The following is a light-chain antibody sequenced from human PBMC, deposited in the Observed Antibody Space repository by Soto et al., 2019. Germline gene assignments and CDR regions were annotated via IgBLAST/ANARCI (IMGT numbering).Light chain of an antibody. CDR3: CSYAGSYTFVV. Sequence: QSALTQPRSVSASPGQSVTIPCTGTNNDVGGFKYVSWYQQYAGKAPKLIIYDVSKRPSGVPDRFSGSKSGNRASLTISGLQAEDEADYYCCSYAGSYTFVVFGGGTQLTVL. J-gene: IGLJ2*01. CDR1: NNDVGGFKY. V-gene: IGLV2-11*01. CDR2: DVS.